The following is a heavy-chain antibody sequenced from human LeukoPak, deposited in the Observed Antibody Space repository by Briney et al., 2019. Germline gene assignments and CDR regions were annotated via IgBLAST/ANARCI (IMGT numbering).Heavy chain of an antibody. J-gene: IGHJ5*02. CDR1: GGSISSDRHY. CDR3: ARREGHLGWFDP. V-gene: IGHV4-39*01. Sequence: SETLSLTCIVSGGSISSDRHYWGWIRQSPGKGLEWIGTMYYSGTTYYNPSLKSRVTVSVDTSKNQFSLRLSSVTAADTAVYYCARREGHLGWFDPWGQGTLVTVSS. D-gene: IGHD1-26*01. CDR2: MYYSGTT.